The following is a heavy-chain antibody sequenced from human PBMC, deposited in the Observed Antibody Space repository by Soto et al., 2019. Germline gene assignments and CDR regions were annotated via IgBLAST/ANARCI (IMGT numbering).Heavy chain of an antibody. Sequence: QVQLVQSGAEVKKPGASVKVSCKASGYTFTSYGISWVRQAPGQGLEWMGWISAYNGNTNYAQKLQGRVTMTTDTPTSTAYMELRILGSDDTAVYYCARDHYAGSTIFGDYDLWGQGTLVTVSS. J-gene: IGHJ5*02. D-gene: IGHD3-3*01. CDR2: ISAYNGNT. CDR3: ARDHYAGSTIFGDYDL. CDR1: GYTFTSYG. V-gene: IGHV1-18*01.